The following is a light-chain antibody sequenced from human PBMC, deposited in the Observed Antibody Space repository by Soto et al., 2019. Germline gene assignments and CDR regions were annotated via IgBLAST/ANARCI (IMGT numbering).Light chain of an antibody. CDR1: ESIRSW. CDR3: QQYFRNAT. Sequence: DIQMTQSPSTLSASIGDSVTITCRASESIRSWVAWYQQAPGKAPKILINKASELEGGVPPRFSGSGSGTEFTLTIRSLQPDDFATYYCQQYFRNATFGQGTKVDIK. V-gene: IGKV1-5*03. CDR2: KAS. J-gene: IGKJ1*01.